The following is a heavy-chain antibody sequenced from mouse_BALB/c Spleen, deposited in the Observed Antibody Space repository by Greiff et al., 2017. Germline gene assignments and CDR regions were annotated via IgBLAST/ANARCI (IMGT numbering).Heavy chain of an antibody. CDR3: TRGCSILYYFDY. V-gene: IGHV6-6*02. CDR2: IRLKSNNYAT. CDR1: GFTFRNYW. D-gene: IGHD1-1*01. J-gene: IGHJ2*01. Sequence: EVTVEESGGGLVQPGGSMKLSCVASGFTFRNYWLNWVRQSPGKGLEWVAEIRLKSNNYATHFAESVKGRFTITRDDSKSSVYLQMNNLRAEDTGIDYCTRGCSILYYFDYWGQGTTLTVSS.